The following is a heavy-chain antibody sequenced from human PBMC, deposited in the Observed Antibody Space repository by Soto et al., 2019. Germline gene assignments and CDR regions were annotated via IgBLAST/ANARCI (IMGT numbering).Heavy chain of an antibody. Sequence: SETLSLTCTVSGGSISSYYWSWIRQPPGKGLEWIGYIYYSGSTNYNPSLKSRVTISVDTSKNQFSLKLSSVTAADTAVYYCARHYYRSSGRLDYWGQGTLVTVSS. CDR3: ARHYYRSSGRLDY. CDR2: IYYSGST. V-gene: IGHV4-59*08. J-gene: IGHJ4*02. CDR1: GGSISSYY. D-gene: IGHD6-25*01.